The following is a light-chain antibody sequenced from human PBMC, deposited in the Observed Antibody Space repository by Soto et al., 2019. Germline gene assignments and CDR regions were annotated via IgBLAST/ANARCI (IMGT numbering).Light chain of an antibody. J-gene: IGLJ2*01. CDR3: ASWTTSTTMI. CDR1: SSDIAAYNF. Sequence: QSALTQPASVSGSPGQSITISCSGTSSDIAAYNFVSWYQQHPGKAPKLMLYDVNIRPSGVSNRFSGSKSGNTASLTISGRQAEDEADYYCASWTTSTTMIFGGGTKLTVL. CDR2: DVN. V-gene: IGLV2-14*03.